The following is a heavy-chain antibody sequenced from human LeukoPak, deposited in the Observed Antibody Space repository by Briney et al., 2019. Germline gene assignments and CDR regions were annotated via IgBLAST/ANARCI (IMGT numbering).Heavy chain of an antibody. CDR3: ARDPRGGTLDY. Sequence: GGSLRLSCVASGLPIADFAMHWVRQAPGKGLEWVSLISGDGVSTFYADSVKGRFSISRDDAKNTLYLQMNSLRAEDTAVYYCARDPRGGTLDYWGQGTLVTVSS. J-gene: IGHJ4*02. CDR1: GLPIADFA. V-gene: IGHV3-43*02. D-gene: IGHD3-10*01. CDR2: ISGDGVST.